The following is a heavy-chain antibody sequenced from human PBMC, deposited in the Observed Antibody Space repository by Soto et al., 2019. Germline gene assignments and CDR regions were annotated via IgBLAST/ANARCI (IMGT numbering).Heavy chain of an antibody. Sequence: SETLSLTCTVSGDSIRAVGYFWTWIRQSPAKGLEWIGFIYYSGTTYYSPSLKSRLNISIDTSKNQFSLKLNSVTAADSAVYYCARISGAGSALYYYYGLDVWGQGTTVTVSS. CDR1: GDSIRAVGYF. J-gene: IGHJ6*02. CDR2: IYYSGTT. V-gene: IGHV4-31*03. CDR3: ARISGAGSALYYYYGLDV. D-gene: IGHD6-13*01.